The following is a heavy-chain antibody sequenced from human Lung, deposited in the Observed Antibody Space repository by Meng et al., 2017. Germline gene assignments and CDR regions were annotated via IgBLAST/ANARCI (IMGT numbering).Heavy chain of an antibody. CDR2: INNNTENT. D-gene: IGHD3-22*01. CDR3: AREYDSSGYGN. CDR1: GYTFTSYS. V-gene: IGHV7-4-1*02. J-gene: IGHJ4*02. Sequence: QVQLVQSGSELKKPGASVKVSCKASGYTFTSYSMNWVRQAPGQGLEWIGWINNNTENTTYAKGYTGRFVFSLNTTVSTVYLQISSIKDEDTAEYYCAREYDSSGYGNWGQGTLVTVSS.